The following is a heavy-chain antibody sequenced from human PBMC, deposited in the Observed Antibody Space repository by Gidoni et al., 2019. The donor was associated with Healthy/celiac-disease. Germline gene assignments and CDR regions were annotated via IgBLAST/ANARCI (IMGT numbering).Heavy chain of an antibody. Sequence: EVQLVESGGGLVQPGGSLRLSCAASGFTFSSYSMNWVRQAPGKGLEWVSYMRSSSRTIIYADSVKGRFTISRDNGKNSLYLQMNSLRDDDTAVDYCARITGTSKDWYFDLWGRGTLVTVSS. D-gene: IGHD4-17*01. CDR1: GFTFSSYS. J-gene: IGHJ2*01. CDR3: ARITGTSKDWYFDL. CDR2: MRSSSRTI. V-gene: IGHV3-48*02.